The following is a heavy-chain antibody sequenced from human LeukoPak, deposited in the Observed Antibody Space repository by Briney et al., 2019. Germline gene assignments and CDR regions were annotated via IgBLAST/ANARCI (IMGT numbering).Heavy chain of an antibody. CDR2: IIPILGIA. J-gene: IGHJ3*02. CDR1: GGTFSSYT. V-gene: IGHV1-69*10. Sequence: SVKVSCKXSGGTFSSYTISWVRQAPRQGLEWMGRIIPILGIANYAQKFQRRVTITADKSTSTAYMELSSLRSEDTAVYYCARDIAAAGTGRAFDIWGQGTMVTVSS. D-gene: IGHD6-13*01. CDR3: ARDIAAAGTGRAFDI.